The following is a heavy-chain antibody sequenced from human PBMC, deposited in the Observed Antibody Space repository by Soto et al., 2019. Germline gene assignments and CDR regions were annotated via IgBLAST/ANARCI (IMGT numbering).Heavy chain of an antibody. CDR1: GFPFSNYG. CDR3: ATELNDMEAFDI. Sequence: QVQLVESGGGVVQPGGSLRLSCVASGFPFSNYGMHWVRQTPGKGLDWVAMTWYDGINKYYADSVKDRFTISRDNSKNTLYLQMTMRRDEDSAVYYCATELNDMEAFDIWGQGTMVTVSS. CDR2: TWYDGINK. V-gene: IGHV3-33*03. D-gene: IGHD1-1*01. J-gene: IGHJ3*02.